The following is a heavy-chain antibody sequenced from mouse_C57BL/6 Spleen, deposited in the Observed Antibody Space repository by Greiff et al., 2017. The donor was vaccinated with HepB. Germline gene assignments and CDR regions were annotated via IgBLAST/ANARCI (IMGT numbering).Heavy chain of an antibody. Sequence: EVQLQQSGPGLVKPSQSLSLTCSVTGYSITSGYYWNWIRQFPGNKREWMGYISYDGSNNYNPSLKNRISITRDTSKNQFFLKLNSVTTEDTATYYCATGPQGYAFAYWGQGTLVTVSA. V-gene: IGHV3-6*01. CDR2: ISYDGSN. CDR1: GYSITSGYY. D-gene: IGHD2-14*01. J-gene: IGHJ3*01. CDR3: ATGPQGYAFAY.